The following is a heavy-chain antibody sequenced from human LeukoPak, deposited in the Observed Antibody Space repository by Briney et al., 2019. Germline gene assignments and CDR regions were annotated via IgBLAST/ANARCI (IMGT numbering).Heavy chain of an antibody. J-gene: IGHJ4*02. D-gene: IGHD6-6*01. V-gene: IGHV3-23*01. CDR1: GFTFSSYA. Sequence: QTGGSLRLSCAASGFTFSSYAMSWVRQAPGKGMAWVSAISGSGGSTYYADSVKGRFTISRDNSKNTLYLQMNSLRAEDTAVYYCAKEGAARPSSGIDYWGQGTLVTVSS. CDR2: ISGSGGST. CDR3: AKEGAARPSSGIDY.